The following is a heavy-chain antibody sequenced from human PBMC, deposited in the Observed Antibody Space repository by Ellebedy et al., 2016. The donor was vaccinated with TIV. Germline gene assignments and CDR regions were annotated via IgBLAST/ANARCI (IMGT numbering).Heavy chain of an antibody. CDR2: IYTSGST. CDR3: ARGGGDILTGLNSD. Sequence: SETLSLTXTVSGGSISSGSYYWSWIRQPAGKGLEWIGRIYTSGSTNYNPSLKSRVTMSLDTSKNQFSLKLSSVTAADTAVYYCARGGGDILTGLNSDWGQGTLVTVSS. D-gene: IGHD3-9*01. J-gene: IGHJ4*02. V-gene: IGHV4-61*02. CDR1: GGSISSGSYY.